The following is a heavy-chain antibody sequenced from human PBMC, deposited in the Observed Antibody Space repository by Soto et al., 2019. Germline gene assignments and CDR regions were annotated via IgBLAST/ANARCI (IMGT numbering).Heavy chain of an antibody. V-gene: IGHV4-59*01. CDR3: ARARGYCSGGSCYSLVAPFDY. Sequence: KTSETLSLTCTVSGGSISSYYWSWIRQPPGKGLEWIGYIYYSGSTNYNPSLKSRVTISVDTSKNQFSLKLSSVTAADTAVYYCARARGYCSGGSCYSLVAPFDYWGQGTLVTVSS. CDR2: IYYSGST. D-gene: IGHD2-15*01. J-gene: IGHJ4*02. CDR1: GGSISSYY.